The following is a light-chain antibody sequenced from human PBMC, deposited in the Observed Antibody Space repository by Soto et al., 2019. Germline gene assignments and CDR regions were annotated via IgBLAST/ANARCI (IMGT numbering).Light chain of an antibody. CDR2: DAS. J-gene: IGKJ4*01. Sequence: EIVLTQSPATLSLSPGERATLSCRASQSVSSYLAWYQQKPGQSPRLLIYDASNRATGIPARFSGSGPRTDFTLTISSLEPEDCAVYYCQRRSNWASTFGGGTKVEIK. CDR1: QSVSSY. V-gene: IGKV3-11*01. CDR3: QRRSNWAST.